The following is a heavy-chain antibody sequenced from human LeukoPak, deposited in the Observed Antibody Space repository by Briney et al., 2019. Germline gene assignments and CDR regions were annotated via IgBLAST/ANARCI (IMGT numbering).Heavy chain of an antibody. V-gene: IGHV3-64D*06. CDR2: ISRNGGST. CDR1: GFTFSKYA. D-gene: IGHD6-13*01. CDR3: ARDLAADKRAMDV. Sequence: GGSLRLSCSASGFTFSKYAMHWVRQAPGKGLEYVSAISRNGGSTYYADSVKGRFTISRDNSKNTLYLQMSSLRAEDTAVYYCARDLAADKRAMDVWGQGTTVTVSS. J-gene: IGHJ6*02.